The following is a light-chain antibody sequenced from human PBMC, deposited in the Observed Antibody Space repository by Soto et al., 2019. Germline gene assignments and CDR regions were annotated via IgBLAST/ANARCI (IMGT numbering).Light chain of an antibody. Sequence: QSVLTQPPSVSGTPGQRVTISCTGSSSNIGAGFDVHWYQQLPGTAPKLLVYGNSNRPSGVPERFSCSKSGTSASLAVTGLQAEDEADYYCQSYDSSLSAYVFGTGTKVTVL. CDR3: QSYDSSLSAYV. CDR1: SSNIGAGFD. CDR2: GNS. J-gene: IGLJ1*01. V-gene: IGLV1-40*01.